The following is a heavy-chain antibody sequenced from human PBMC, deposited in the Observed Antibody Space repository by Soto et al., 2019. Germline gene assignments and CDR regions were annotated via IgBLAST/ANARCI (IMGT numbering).Heavy chain of an antibody. CDR1: GVTLNNYI. J-gene: IGHJ5*02. CDR3: ARGVVVDYGDYST. D-gene: IGHD4-17*01. CDR2: IIPILGIP. V-gene: IGHV1-69*02. Sequence: QVNLVQSGAEMRKPGSSVKVSCKTSGVTLNNYIIGWVRQAPGQGLEWMGRIIPILGIPNYSQRFQDRLTITADRPTNTVFMDLSSLRSEDTAIYFCARGVVVDYGDYSTWGQGTLVTVSS.